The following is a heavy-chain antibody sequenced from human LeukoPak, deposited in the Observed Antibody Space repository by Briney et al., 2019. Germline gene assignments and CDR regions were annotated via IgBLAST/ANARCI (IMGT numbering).Heavy chain of an antibody. Sequence: SETLSLTCAVYGGSFSGYYWSWIRQPPGKGLEWLGEINHSGSTNYNPSLKSRVTISVDTSKNQFSLKLSSVTAADTAVYYCAGYCSSTSCYVVDWFDPWGQGTLVTVSS. D-gene: IGHD2-2*01. CDR1: GGSFSGYY. J-gene: IGHJ5*02. CDR2: INHSGST. CDR3: AGYCSSTSCYVVDWFDP. V-gene: IGHV4-34*01.